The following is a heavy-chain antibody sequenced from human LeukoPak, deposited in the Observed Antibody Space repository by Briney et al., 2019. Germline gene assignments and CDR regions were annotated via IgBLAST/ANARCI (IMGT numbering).Heavy chain of an antibody. Sequence: SETLSLTCTVSGGSISSYYWSWIRQPPGKGLEWIGSIYCSGSTYYNPSLKSRVTISVDTSKNQFSLMLSSVTAADTAVYYCASVNIVVVTPDAFDIWGQGTMVTVSS. CDR3: ASVNIVVVTPDAFDI. D-gene: IGHD2-21*02. CDR1: GGSISSYY. V-gene: IGHV4-59*05. CDR2: IYCSGST. J-gene: IGHJ3*02.